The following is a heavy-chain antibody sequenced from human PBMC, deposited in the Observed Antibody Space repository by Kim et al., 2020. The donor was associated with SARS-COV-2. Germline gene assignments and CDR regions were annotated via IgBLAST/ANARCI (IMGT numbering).Heavy chain of an antibody. CDR3: AREKVLRYFDWSQKNLYWYFDL. J-gene: IGHJ2*01. Sequence: SETLSLTCAVYGGSFSGYYWSWIRQPPGKGLEWIGEINHSGSTNYNPSLKSRVTISVDTSKNQFSLKLSSVTAADTAMYYCAREKVLRYFDWSQKNLYWYFDLWGRGTLVTVSS. CDR1: GGSFSGYY. CDR2: INHSGST. D-gene: IGHD3-9*01. V-gene: IGHV4-34*01.